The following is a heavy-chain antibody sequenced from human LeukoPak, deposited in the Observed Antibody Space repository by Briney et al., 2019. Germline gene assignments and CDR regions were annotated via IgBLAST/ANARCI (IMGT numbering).Heavy chain of an antibody. J-gene: IGHJ3*01. Sequence: ASVKVSCKTSGYIFSSYGINWVRQASGQGLEWVGWITSYNGNTKYAQRFQDRVKMTTERSTSTVYMELKSLTSDDTAVYYCARGRSGSSSWYGEDAFDFWGQGTMVTVSS. CDR3: ARGRSGSSSWYGEDAFDF. D-gene: IGHD6-13*01. V-gene: IGHV1-18*01. CDR2: ITSYNGNT. CDR1: GYIFSSYG.